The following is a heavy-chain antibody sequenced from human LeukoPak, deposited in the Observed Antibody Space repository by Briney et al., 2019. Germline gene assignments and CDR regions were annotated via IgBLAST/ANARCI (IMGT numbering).Heavy chain of an antibody. D-gene: IGHD3-10*01. J-gene: IGHJ4*02. CDR3: ARSRYYYGSGSYNFDY. CDR2: INHSGST. CDR1: GGSFSGYY. Sequence: PSETLFLTCAVYGGSFSGYYWSWIRQPPGKGLEWIGEINHSGSTNYNPSLKSRVTISVDTSKNQFSLKLSSVTAADTAVYYCARSRYYYGSGSYNFDYWGQGTLVTVSS. V-gene: IGHV4-34*01.